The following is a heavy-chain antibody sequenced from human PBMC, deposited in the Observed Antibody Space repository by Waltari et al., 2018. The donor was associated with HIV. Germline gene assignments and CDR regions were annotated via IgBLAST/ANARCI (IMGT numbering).Heavy chain of an antibody. Sequence: QVQLQESGPGLVKPSETLSLTCTVSGGSISSYYWSWIRQPPGKGLEWIGYIYYSGSNNYHPSRKSQVTISVDTSKNQFSLNLSSVTAADTAVDYCARGVAFGGYYYGMDVWGQGTTVTVSS. CDR3: ARGVAFGGYYYGMDV. CDR2: IYYSGSN. CDR1: GGSISSYY. V-gene: IGHV4-59*01. D-gene: IGHD2-21*01. J-gene: IGHJ6*02.